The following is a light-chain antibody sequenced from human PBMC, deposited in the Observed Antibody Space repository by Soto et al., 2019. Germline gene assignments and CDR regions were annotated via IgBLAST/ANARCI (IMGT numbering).Light chain of an antibody. CDR1: SSNIGDNY. CDR3: GTWDDRLDGNYV. J-gene: IGLJ1*01. Sequence: QSGLTQPPSGSAAPGQQVTISCSGSSSNIGDNYVSWYQHFPGTAPKLVVYDNDRRPSGIPGRFSGSKSGTSTTLVITGLQTGDEADYYCGTWDDRLDGNYVFGTGTKVTVL. V-gene: IGLV1-51*01. CDR2: DND.